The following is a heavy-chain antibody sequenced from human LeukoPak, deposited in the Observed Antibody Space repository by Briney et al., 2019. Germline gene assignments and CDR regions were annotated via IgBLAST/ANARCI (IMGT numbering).Heavy chain of an antibody. D-gene: IGHD3-22*01. CDR3: ARGASYYYDSSGPFDY. Sequence: SVKVSCKASGGTSSSYAISWVRQAPGQGLVLMGGIIPIFGTANYAQNFQGRVTITTDESTSTAYMELSSLRSEDTAVYYCARGASYYYDSSGPFDYWGQGTLVTVSS. CDR1: GGTSSSYA. CDR2: IIPIFGTA. V-gene: IGHV1-69*05. J-gene: IGHJ4*02.